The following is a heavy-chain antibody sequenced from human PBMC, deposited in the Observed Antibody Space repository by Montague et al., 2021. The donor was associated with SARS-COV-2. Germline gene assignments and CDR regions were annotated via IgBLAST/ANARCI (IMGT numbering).Heavy chain of an antibody. J-gene: IGHJ6*02. CDR3: AKMSYIVVLPDAMEWYGMDV. D-gene: IGHD2-2*01. CDR1: GFTFSTYA. V-gene: IGHV3-23*03. CDR2: IYSGGTRT. Sequence: SLRLSCAASGFTFSTYAMSWVRQAPGKGLEWVSVIYSGGTRTYYSGSVKGRFTISRDNSQNTLYLQMNSLRAEDTAVYYCAKMSYIVVLPDAMEWYGMDVWGQGTTVTVSS.